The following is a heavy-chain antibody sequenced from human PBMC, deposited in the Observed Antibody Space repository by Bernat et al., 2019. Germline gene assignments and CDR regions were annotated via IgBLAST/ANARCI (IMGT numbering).Heavy chain of an antibody. CDR1: GFTFSSYS. CDR2: ISSSSSII. Sequence: VQLVESGGGVVQPGRSLRLSCAASGFTFSSYSMNWVRQAPGKGLEWVSYISSSSSIIYYADSVKGRFTISRDNAKNSLYVQMNSLRDEDTAVYYCARGDYGSGYGMDVWGQGTTVTVSS. CDR3: ARGDYGSGYGMDV. D-gene: IGHD3-10*01. V-gene: IGHV3-48*02. J-gene: IGHJ6*02.